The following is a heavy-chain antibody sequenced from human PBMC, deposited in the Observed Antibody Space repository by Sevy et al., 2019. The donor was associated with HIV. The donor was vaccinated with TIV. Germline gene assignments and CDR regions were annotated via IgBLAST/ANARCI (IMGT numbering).Heavy chain of an antibody. Sequence: SETLSLTCTVSGDSISSGNHWWSWIRQPAGKGLEWIGRIYTSGRTIYNPVLRSRVTMSVDTSTNQSFLNLNSVTAADTAVYYCARDGIRRDYYHGMDVWGQGTTVTVSS. CDR2: IYTSGRT. CDR1: GDSISSGNHW. CDR3: ARDGIRRDYYHGMDV. V-gene: IGHV4-61*02. J-gene: IGHJ6*02. D-gene: IGHD1-26*01.